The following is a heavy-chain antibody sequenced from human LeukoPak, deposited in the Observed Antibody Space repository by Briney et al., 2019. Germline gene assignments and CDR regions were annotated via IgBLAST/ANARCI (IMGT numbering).Heavy chain of an antibody. J-gene: IGHJ4*02. CDR3: ARERSYGARNYFDY. Sequence: ASVKVSCKASGYTFTSYDINWVRQATGQGLEWMGWMNPNSGNTGYAQKFQGRVTMTRDMSTSTVYMELSSLRSEDTAVYYCARERSYGARNYFDYWGQGTLVTVSS. CDR1: GYTFTSYD. CDR2: MNPNSGNT. D-gene: IGHD5-18*01. V-gene: IGHV1-8*01.